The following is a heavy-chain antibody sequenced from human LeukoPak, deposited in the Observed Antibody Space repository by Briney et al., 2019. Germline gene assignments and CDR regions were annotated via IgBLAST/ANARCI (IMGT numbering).Heavy chain of an antibody. D-gene: IGHD6-13*01. V-gene: IGHV1-69*04. CDR1: GGTFSSYA. CDR2: IIPILGIA. Sequence: SVKVSCKASGGTFSSYAISWVRQAPGQGLEWMGRIIPILGIANYAQKFQGRVTITADKSTSTAYMELSSLRSEDTAVYYCAGMAAAGYNWFDPWGQGTLVTVSS. J-gene: IGHJ5*02. CDR3: AGMAAAGYNWFDP.